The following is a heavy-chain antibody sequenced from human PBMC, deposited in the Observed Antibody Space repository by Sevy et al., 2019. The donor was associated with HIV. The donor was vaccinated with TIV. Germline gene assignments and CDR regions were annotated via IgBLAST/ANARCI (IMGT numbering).Heavy chain of an antibody. CDR1: GFTFSSYG. CDR3: AKDLGIVVVPAAPNWFDP. D-gene: IGHD2-2*01. CDR2: ILSVGNIK. J-gene: IGHJ5*02. Sequence: GGSLRLSCAASGFTFSSYGLHWVRQAPGRGLEWVAGILSVGNIKYYIDSVKGRFTISRDDSKNTLYLQMNSLRAEDTAVYYCAKDLGIVVVPAAPNWFDPWGQGTLVTVSS. V-gene: IGHV3-33*06.